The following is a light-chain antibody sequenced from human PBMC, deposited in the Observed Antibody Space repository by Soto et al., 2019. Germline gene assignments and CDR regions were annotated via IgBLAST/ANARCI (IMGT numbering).Light chain of an antibody. V-gene: IGKV3-15*01. CDR1: QGVSAN. CDR3: KQYNDWPS. CDR2: GAS. Sequence: EIGMTQSPATLSVAPGVSATLSCRASQGVSANLAWYQQKPGQAPRLLIYGASTRATGISARFSGSGSGTEFTLTISSLQSDDCAVDYCKQYNDWPSFGGGTKVEIK. J-gene: IGKJ4*01.